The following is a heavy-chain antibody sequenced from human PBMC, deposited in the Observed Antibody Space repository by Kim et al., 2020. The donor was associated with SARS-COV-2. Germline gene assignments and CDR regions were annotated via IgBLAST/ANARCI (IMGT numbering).Heavy chain of an antibody. CDR3: AAHTVAAAGYFDY. D-gene: IGHD6-13*01. V-gene: IGHV3-9*01. J-gene: IGHJ4*02. Sequence: ADSVKGRFTISRDNAKNSLYLQMNSLRAEDTALYYCAAHTVAAAGYFDYWGQGTLVTVSS.